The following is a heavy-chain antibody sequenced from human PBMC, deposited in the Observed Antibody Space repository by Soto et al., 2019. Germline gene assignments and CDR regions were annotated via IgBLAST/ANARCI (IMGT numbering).Heavy chain of an antibody. J-gene: IGHJ3*02. V-gene: IGHV1-69*13. D-gene: IGHD3-10*01. CDR3: ARTITMVRGGNAFDI. Sequence: GASVKVSCKASGGTFSSYAISWVRQAPGQGLEWMGGIIPIFGTANYAQKFQGRVTITADESTSTAYMEPSSLRSEDTAVYYCARTITMVRGGNAFDIWGQGTMVTVSS. CDR1: GGTFSSYA. CDR2: IIPIFGTA.